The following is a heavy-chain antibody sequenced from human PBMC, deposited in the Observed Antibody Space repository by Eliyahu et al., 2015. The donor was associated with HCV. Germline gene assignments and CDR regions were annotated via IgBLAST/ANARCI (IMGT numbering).Heavy chain of an antibody. CDR2: ISWNSXSL. CDR1: GFTFDXXA. D-gene: IGHD3-3*01. J-gene: IGHJ6*02. V-gene: IGHV3-9*01. Sequence: EVQLVESGGXLVQPGRSLRLSCAASGFTFDXXAXXWVRXPPGKGLGWVAGISWNSXSLDYADSVKGRFTISRDNAKSSLYLQMSSLRPEDTALYYCAKAANYESWNGRIYDIHYYHGIGVWGQGTTVTVSS. CDR3: AKAANYESWNGRIYDIHYYHGIGV.